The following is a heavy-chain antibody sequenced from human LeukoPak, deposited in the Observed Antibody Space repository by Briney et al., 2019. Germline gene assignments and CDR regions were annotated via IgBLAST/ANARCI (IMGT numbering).Heavy chain of an antibody. D-gene: IGHD3-3*01. CDR3: ARLGYYDFWSGYYKPYFFDY. Sequence: SETLSLTCTVSGGSISSSSYYWGWIRQPPGKGLEWIGSIYYSGSTYYNPSLKSRVTISVDTSKNQFSLKLSSVTAADTAVYYCARLGYYDFWSGYYKPYFFDYWGQGTLVTVSS. CDR2: IYYSGST. J-gene: IGHJ4*02. V-gene: IGHV4-39*01. CDR1: GGSISSSSYY.